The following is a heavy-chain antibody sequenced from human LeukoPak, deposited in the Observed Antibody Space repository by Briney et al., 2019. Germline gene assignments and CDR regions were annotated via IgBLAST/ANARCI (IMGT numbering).Heavy chain of an antibody. CDR3: AKDLGTSGWYCDY. J-gene: IGHJ4*02. D-gene: IGHD6-19*01. CDR2: ISDRST. CDR1: GFTFSSYA. Sequence: GESLRLSCAASGFTFSSYAMSRVRQAPGKGLEWVSAISDRSTYYADSVKGRFTISRDNSKNTLHLQMNSLRVEDTAVYYCAKDLGTSGWYCDYWGQGTLVTVSS. V-gene: IGHV3-23*05.